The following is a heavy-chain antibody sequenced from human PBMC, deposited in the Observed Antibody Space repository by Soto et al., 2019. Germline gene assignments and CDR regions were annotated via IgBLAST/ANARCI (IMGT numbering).Heavy chain of an antibody. CDR1: GFTFSTYG. Sequence: GGSLRLSCAASGFTFSTYGMHWVRQAPGKGLEWLAIIWYDGTNKFYADSVKGRFTVSRDNYKNTLYLQMNGLRAEDTAVYYCATDGPRVAVAGTYPDHWGQGTLVTVSS. J-gene: IGHJ4*02. D-gene: IGHD6-19*01. CDR3: ATDGPRVAVAGTYPDH. V-gene: IGHV3-33*01. CDR2: IWYDGTNK.